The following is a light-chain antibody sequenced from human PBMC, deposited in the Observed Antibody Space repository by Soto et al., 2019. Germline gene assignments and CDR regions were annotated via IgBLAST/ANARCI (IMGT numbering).Light chain of an antibody. CDR1: QSVRSN. J-gene: IGKJ1*01. V-gene: IGKV3-20*01. Sequence: EIVLTQSPGTLSLTTGERVTLSCRASQSVRSNLDWYQQKPGQSPRLLIYGASTRATGIPDRFSGSGSGTDFTLTISRLEAEDFAVYYCHHYHAAMSTFGQGTKVEIK. CDR3: HHYHAAMST. CDR2: GAS.